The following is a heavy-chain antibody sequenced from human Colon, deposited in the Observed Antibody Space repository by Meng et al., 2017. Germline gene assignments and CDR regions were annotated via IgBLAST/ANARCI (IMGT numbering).Heavy chain of an antibody. V-gene: IGHV4-4*02. CDR3: ARHGGWHFDY. CDR1: GGSISSYNW. Sequence: QWQLQESGPGLVEPSGTLSLTCAVSGGSISSYNWWSWVRQPPGKGLEWIGQIDLGGTPYYNPSLESRVIMSLDKSKNQLSLRLTSVAAADTAVYYCARHGGWHFDYWGQGALVTVSS. J-gene: IGHJ4*02. CDR2: IDLGGTP. D-gene: IGHD6-19*01.